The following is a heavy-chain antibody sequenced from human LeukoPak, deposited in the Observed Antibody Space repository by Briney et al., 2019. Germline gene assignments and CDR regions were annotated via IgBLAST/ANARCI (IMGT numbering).Heavy chain of an antibody. D-gene: IGHD2-2*01. CDR3: ARLNFGGYCSSTSCYEYYYYMDV. CDR2: IYYSGST. Sequence: PSETLSLTCTVSGGSISSSSYYWGWIRQPPGKGLEWIGSIYYSGSTYYNPSLKSRVTISVDTSKNQFSLKLSSVTAADTAVYYCARLNFGGYCSSTSCYEYYYYMDVWGKGTTVTVSS. J-gene: IGHJ6*03. V-gene: IGHV4-39*01. CDR1: GGSISSSSYY.